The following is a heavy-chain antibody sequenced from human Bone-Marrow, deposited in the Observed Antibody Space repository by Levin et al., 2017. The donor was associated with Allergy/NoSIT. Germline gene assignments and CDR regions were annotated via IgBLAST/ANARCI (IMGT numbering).Heavy chain of an antibody. CDR3: ARDDVVATNH. J-gene: IGHJ4*02. Sequence: RSGGSLRLSCAASGFTISTNYMSWVRQVPGKGLEWVSIIHSGGRKNYADSVKGRFTISRDNYNNTLYLQMNSLRGEDTAIYYCARDDVVATNHWGQGTLVIVSS. CDR2: IHSGGRK. V-gene: IGHV3-66*01. D-gene: IGHD5-12*01. CDR1: GFTISTNY.